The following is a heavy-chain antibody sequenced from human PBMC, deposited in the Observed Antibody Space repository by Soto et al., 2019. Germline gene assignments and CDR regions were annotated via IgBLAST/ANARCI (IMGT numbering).Heavy chain of an antibody. D-gene: IGHD6-19*01. CDR3: AKDRSRYSSGWHNWFDP. V-gene: IGHV3-23*01. CDR2: TSGSGDNT. Sequence: LRLSCAASGFTFSDYGMSWVRQAPGKGLDWVSSTSGSGDNTFYADSVKGRFTISRDNSKNKLYLQMNSLSPEDTAVYYCAKDRSRYSSGWHNWFDPWGQGTLVTVSS. J-gene: IGHJ5*02. CDR1: GFTFSDYG.